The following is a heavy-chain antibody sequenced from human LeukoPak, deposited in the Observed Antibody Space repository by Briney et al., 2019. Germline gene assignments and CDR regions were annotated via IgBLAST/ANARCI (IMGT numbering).Heavy chain of an antibody. CDR1: GGSISSYY. J-gene: IGHJ4*02. CDR2: IYYSGST. V-gene: IGHV4-59*07. CDR3: ARGPSPYYYDSSGYSD. Sequence: SDTLSLTCTVSGGSISSYYWSWIRQPPGKGLEWIGYIYYSGSTNYNPSLKSRVTISVDTSKNQFSLKLSSVTAADTAVYYCARGPSPYYYDSSGYSDWGQGTLVTVSS. D-gene: IGHD3-22*01.